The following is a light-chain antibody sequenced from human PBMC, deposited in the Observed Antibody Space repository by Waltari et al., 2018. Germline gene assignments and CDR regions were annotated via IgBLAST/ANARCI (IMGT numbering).Light chain of an antibody. J-gene: IGKJ1*01. Sequence: EIVLTQSPATLSLSPGERATLSCRASQSVSTYLAWYQQKPGQAPRLLIYDASSRATGIPARFSGSGSGTDFTLTISSLEPEDFAVYYCQQHSNWPPWTFGQGTKVEIK. V-gene: IGKV3-11*01. CDR2: DAS. CDR1: QSVSTY. CDR3: QQHSNWPPWT.